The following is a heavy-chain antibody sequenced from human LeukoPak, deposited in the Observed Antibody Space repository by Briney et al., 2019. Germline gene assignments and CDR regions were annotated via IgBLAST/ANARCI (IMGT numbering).Heavy chain of an antibody. CDR1: GFTFSDFY. V-gene: IGHV3-11*04. CDR2: ISSSGYTI. Sequence: PAGSLRLSCAASGFTFSDFYMSWIRQAPGKGLEWVSYISSSGYTIYYADSVKGLFTVSRDNAKNSLYLQMNSLRAEDTAVYYCAREIRGATPYYFDYWGQGTLVTVSS. J-gene: IGHJ4*02. CDR3: AREIRGATPYYFDY. D-gene: IGHD1-26*01.